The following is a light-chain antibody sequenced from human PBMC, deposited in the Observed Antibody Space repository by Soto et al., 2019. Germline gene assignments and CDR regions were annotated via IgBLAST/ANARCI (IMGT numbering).Light chain of an antibody. CDR3: QQYVSSWT. Sequence: DIQMTQSPSTLSASVGDRVTITCRASQSISGWLAWYQQKPGKAPKLLIYDASSLESGVPSRFSGSGSGTEFTLTISSLQPDDFATYYCQQYVSSWTFGQGTKVEIK. V-gene: IGKV1-5*01. CDR1: QSISGW. CDR2: DAS. J-gene: IGKJ1*01.